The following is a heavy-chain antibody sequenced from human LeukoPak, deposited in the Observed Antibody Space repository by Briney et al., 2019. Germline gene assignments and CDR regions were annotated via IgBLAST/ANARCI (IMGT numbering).Heavy chain of an antibody. J-gene: IGHJ3*01. CDR3: ARDFLHLGG. V-gene: IGHV3-30*04. Sequence: PGGSLRLSCAASGFTFSSYAIHWVRQAPGKGLEWVAVISYDGSNKYYADSVKGRFTISRDNAKNTLYLQMNSLRAEDTAVYYCARDFLHLGGWGQGTMVTVSS. D-gene: IGHD3-16*01. CDR1: GFTFSSYA. CDR2: ISYDGSNK.